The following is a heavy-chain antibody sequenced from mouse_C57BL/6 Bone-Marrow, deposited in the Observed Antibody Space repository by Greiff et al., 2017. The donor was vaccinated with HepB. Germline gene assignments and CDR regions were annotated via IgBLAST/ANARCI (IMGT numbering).Heavy chain of an antibody. D-gene: IGHD1-1*01. Sequence: EVKVVESGGGLVQPGGSLKLSCAASGFTFSDYYMYWVRQTPEKRLEWVAYISNGGGSTYYPDTVKGRFTISRDNAKNTLYLQMSRLKSEDTAMYYCARHPSYGSSWYYFDYWGQGTTLTVSS. J-gene: IGHJ2*01. CDR3: ARHPSYGSSWYYFDY. CDR2: ISNGGGST. CDR1: GFTFSDYY. V-gene: IGHV5-12*01.